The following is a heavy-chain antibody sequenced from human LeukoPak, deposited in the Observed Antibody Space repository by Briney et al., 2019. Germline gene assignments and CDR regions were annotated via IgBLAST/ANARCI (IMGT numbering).Heavy chain of an antibody. CDR3: ARDLHYDVAMDV. Sequence: TGGSLRLSCEASGFTFSAYAMTCVRQAPGKGLEWVSSIGSDNKPHYSESVKGRFAISRDNSKSMLFLQLNSLRAEDTALYYCARDLHYDVAMDVWGQGTTVTVSS. CDR1: GFTFSAYA. D-gene: IGHD5-12*01. V-gene: IGHV3-23*01. J-gene: IGHJ6*02. CDR2: IGSDNKP.